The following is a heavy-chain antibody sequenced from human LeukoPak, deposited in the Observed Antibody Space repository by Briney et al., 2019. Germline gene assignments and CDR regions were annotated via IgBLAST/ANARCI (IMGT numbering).Heavy chain of an antibody. CDR3: VRGRYVYGVHNWFDP. V-gene: IGHV3-30*03. D-gene: IGHD4-17*01. Sequence: GGSLRLSCAASGFTFSSYGMHWVRQASGKGLEWVAVISYDGSSKYYADSVKGRFTISRDNSKNTLYLQMNSLRAEDTAVYYCVRGRYVYGVHNWFDPWGQGTLVTVSS. J-gene: IGHJ5*02. CDR1: GFTFSSYG. CDR2: ISYDGSSK.